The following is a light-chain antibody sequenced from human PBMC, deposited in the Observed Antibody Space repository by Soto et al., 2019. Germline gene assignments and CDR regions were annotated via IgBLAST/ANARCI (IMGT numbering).Light chain of an antibody. CDR2: DVT. V-gene: IGLV2-11*01. J-gene: IGLJ3*02. CDR3: CSHAGRYNLGV. CDR1: NSDIGAYSY. Sequence: QSVLTQPRSVSGSPGQSVTISCTGTNSDIGAYSYVSWYQQYPGKAPKRLIFDVTKRPSGVPDRFSGSKSGNTASLTISGLQAEDEDDYYCCSHAGRYNLGVFGGGTKVTVL.